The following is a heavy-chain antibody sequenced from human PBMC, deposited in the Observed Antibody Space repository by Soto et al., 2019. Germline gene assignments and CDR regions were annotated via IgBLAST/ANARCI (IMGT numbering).Heavy chain of an antibody. V-gene: IGHV1-18*01. CDR2: ISARTANT. Sequence: ASVKVSCKASGYSFTIYGITWVRQAPGQGLEWMGWISARTANTNYAEKFQGRVTMTTDTSTNTAYMELRSLRSDDTAVYYCVRDSSVPLIHPGFYYYMDVWAEGTTVTVSS. CDR1: GYSFTIYG. CDR3: VRDSSVPLIHPGFYYYMDV. J-gene: IGHJ6*03. D-gene: IGHD5-18*01.